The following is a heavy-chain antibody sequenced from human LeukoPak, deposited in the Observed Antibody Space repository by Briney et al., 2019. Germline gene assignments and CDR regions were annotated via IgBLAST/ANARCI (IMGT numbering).Heavy chain of an antibody. CDR3: ARGLTIFGVVPGY. J-gene: IGHJ4*02. Sequence: ASVKVSCKASGYTFTCYDINWVRQATGQGLEWMGWMNPNSGNTGYAQKFQGRVTITRNTSISTAYMELSSLRSEDTAVYYCARGLTIFGVVPGYWGQGTLVTVSS. CDR1: GYTFTCYD. CDR2: MNPNSGNT. D-gene: IGHD3-3*01. V-gene: IGHV1-8*03.